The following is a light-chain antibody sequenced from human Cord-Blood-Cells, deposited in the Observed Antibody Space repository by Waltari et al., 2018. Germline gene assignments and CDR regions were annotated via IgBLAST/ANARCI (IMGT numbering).Light chain of an antibody. J-gene: IGLJ3*02. CDR3: YSTDSSGNHRV. Sequence: YELTPPPSVSVSPAQTARITCSGAALPKKYAYWYQQKSGQAPVLVIYEDSKRPSGIPERFSGSSSGTMATLTISGAQVEDEADYYCYSTDSSGNHRVFGGGTKLTVL. V-gene: IGLV3-10*01. CDR2: EDS. CDR1: ALPKKY.